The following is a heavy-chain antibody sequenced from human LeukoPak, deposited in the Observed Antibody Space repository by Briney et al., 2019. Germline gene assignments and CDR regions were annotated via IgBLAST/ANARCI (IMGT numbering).Heavy chain of an antibody. D-gene: IGHD2-2*01. CDR2: INHSGST. J-gene: IGHJ4*02. CDR1: GGSFSGYY. V-gene: IGHV4-34*01. Sequence: SETLSLTCAVYGGSFSGYYWSWIRQPPGKGLEWIGEINHSGSTNYNPSLKSRVTISVDTSKNQFSLKLSSVTAADTAVYYCWRYCSSTSCYYFDYWGQGTLVTVSS. CDR3: WRYCSSTSCYYFDY.